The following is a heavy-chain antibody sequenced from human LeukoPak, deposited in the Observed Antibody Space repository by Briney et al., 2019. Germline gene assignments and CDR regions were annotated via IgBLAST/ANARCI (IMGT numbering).Heavy chain of an antibody. V-gene: IGHV3-23*01. Sequence: GGSLRLSCAASGFTFSSYAMSWVRQASGKGLEWVSAISGSGGSTYYADSVKGRFTISRDNSKNTLYLQMNSLRAEDTAVYYCAKQLTRIAVAGTFDYWGQGTLVTVSS. CDR3: AKQLTRIAVAGTFDY. D-gene: IGHD6-19*01. J-gene: IGHJ4*02. CDR2: ISGSGGST. CDR1: GFTFSSYA.